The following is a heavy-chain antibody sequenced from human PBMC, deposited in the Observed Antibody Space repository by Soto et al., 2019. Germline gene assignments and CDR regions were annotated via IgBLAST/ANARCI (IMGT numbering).Heavy chain of an antibody. CDR1: GDTFSIYT. Sequence: SVKVSCKASGDTFSIYTINWVRQAPGQGLEWMGRVNPILSTSNYAQKFQGRVTITADESTSTAYMGLSSLRSEDTAVYYCARVTYVILTGCYSMALYYGMDGWGEGTTVTVSS. J-gene: IGHJ6*04. CDR3: ARVTYVILTGCYSMALYYGMDG. D-gene: IGHD3-9*01. CDR2: VNPILSTS. V-gene: IGHV1-69*08.